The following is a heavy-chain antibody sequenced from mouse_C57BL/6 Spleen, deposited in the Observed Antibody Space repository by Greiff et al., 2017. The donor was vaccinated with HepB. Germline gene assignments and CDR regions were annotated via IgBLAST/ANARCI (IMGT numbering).Heavy chain of an antibody. CDR3: TRWGNTTARAYYLDY. V-gene: IGHV1-15*01. CDR2: IDPETGGT. J-gene: IGHJ2*01. Sequence: VQLQQSGAELVRPGASVTLSCKASGYTFTDYEMHWVKQTPVHGLEWIGAIDPETGGTAYNQKFKGKAILSADKSSSTAYMELRSLTSEDSAVYYCTRWGNTTARAYYLDYWGQGTTLTVSS. CDR1: GYTFTDYE. D-gene: IGHD3-2*01.